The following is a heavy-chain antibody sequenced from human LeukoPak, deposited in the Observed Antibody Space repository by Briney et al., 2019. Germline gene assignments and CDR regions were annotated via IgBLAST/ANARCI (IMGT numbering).Heavy chain of an antibody. CDR1: GFTFSSYA. Sequence: GGSLRLSCAASGFTFSSYAMHWVRQAPGKGLEWVAVISYDGSNKYYADSVKGRFTISRDNSKNTLYLQMNSLRAEDTAVYYCASIDILTGYPFDYWGQGTLVTVSS. CDR2: ISYDGSNK. CDR3: ASIDILTGYPFDY. J-gene: IGHJ4*02. D-gene: IGHD3-9*01. V-gene: IGHV3-30-3*01.